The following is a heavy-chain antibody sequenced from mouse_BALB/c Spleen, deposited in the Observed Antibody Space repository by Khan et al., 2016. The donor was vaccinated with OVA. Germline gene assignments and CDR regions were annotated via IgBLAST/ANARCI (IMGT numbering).Heavy chain of an antibody. D-gene: IGHD2-14*01. Sequence: LQQSGSELVRPGASVKLSCKASGYTFTSYWMHWVKQRPGQGLEWIGNIYPGSGSTNYDEKFKSKATLTVDTSSSTAYMQLSSLTSEDSAVYYCTRVEYDGDYWGQGTTLTVSS. CDR1: GYTFTSYW. CDR3: TRVEYDGDY. V-gene: IGHV1S22*01. CDR2: IYPGSGST. J-gene: IGHJ2*01.